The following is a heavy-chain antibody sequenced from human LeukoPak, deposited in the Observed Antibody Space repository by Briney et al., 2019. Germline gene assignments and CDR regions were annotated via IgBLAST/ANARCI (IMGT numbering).Heavy chain of an antibody. J-gene: IGHJ3*02. V-gene: IGHV1-46*01. CDR2: INPGGGNT. CDR1: GYTFTSYY. D-gene: IGHD5-24*01. Sequence: ASVKVSCKASGYTFTSYYMHWVRQAPGQGLEWMGLINPGGGNTNYAQNFQGRVTMTRDTSTGTVYMELSSLRSEDTAIYYCARIRDGYNDAYDMWGQGTVVTVPS. CDR3: ARIRDGYNDAYDM.